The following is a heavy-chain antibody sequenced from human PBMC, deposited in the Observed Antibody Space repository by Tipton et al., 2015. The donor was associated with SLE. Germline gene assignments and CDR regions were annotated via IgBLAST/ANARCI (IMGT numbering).Heavy chain of an antibody. D-gene: IGHD3-22*01. CDR3: ARDAYYYDSSGYLDY. J-gene: IGHJ4*02. CDR1: GFTFSSYS. CDR2: IRRDGSVN. Sequence: GSLRLSCAASGFTFSSYSMNWVRQAPGKGLEWVANIRRDGSVNHYLDSVKGRFTISRDNAKNSLYLQMNSLRAEDTALYYCARDAYYYDSSGYLDYWGQGTLVTVSS. V-gene: IGHV3-7*03.